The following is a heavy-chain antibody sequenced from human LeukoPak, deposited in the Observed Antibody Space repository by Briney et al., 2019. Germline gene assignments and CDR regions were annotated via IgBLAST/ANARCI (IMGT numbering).Heavy chain of an antibody. CDR1: GDSIGSDY. CDR3: ARGPVAGNDY. J-gene: IGHJ4*02. CDR2: IYTSGST. Sequence: SETLSLTCSVSGDSIGSDYWSWIRQLAGKGLEWIGRIYTSGSTNYNPSLKSRVTISVDTSKNQFSLKLSSVTAADTAVYYCARGPVAGNDYWGQGTLVTVSS. V-gene: IGHV4-4*07. D-gene: IGHD6-19*01.